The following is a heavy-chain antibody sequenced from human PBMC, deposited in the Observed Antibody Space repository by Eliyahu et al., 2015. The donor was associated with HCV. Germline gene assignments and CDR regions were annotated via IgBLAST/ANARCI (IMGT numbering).Heavy chain of an antibody. D-gene: IGHD3-3*01. V-gene: IGHV1-46*01. CDR3: ARESAIFGVVKRYFDY. Sequence: QVQLVQSGAEVKXPGASVKVSCKAXGYTFTSYYMHWVRQAPGQGLEWMGIINPSGGSTSYAQKFQGRVTMTRDTSTSTVYMELSSLRSEDTAVYYCARESAIFGVVKRYFDYWGQGTLVTVSS. CDR2: INPSGGST. CDR1: GYTFTSYY. J-gene: IGHJ4*02.